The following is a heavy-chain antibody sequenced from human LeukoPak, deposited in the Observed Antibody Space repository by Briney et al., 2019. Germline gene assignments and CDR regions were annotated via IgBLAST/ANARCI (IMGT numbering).Heavy chain of an antibody. CDR1: GFTVSSNY. V-gene: IGHV3-66*01. D-gene: IGHD6-19*01. CDR3: ARDPQYSSGWEDAFDI. J-gene: IGHJ3*02. CDR2: IYSGGST. Sequence: TGGSLRLSCAASGFTVSSNYMSWVRQAPGKGLEWVSVIYSGGSTYYADSVKGRFTISRDNSKNTLYLQMNSLRAEDTAVYYCARDPQYSSGWEDAFDIWGQGTMVTVSS.